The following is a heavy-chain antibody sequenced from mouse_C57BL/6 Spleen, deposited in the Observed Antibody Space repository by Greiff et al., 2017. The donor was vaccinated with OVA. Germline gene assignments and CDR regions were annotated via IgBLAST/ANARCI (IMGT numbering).Heavy chain of an antibody. D-gene: IGHD1-1*01. CDR1: GYTFTSYW. Sequence: QVQLKQPGAELVKPGASVKLSCKASGYTFTSYWMQWVKQRPGQGLEWIGEIDPSDSYTNYNQKFKGKATLTVDTSSSTAYMQLSSLTSEDSAVYYCARRGPGVVAPDYWGQGTSVTVSS. J-gene: IGHJ4*01. CDR3: ARRGPGVVAPDY. CDR2: IDPSDSYT. V-gene: IGHV1-50*01.